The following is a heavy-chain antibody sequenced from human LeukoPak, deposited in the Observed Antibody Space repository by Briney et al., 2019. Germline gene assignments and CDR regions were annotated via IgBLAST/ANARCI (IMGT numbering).Heavy chain of an antibody. V-gene: IGHV3-30*18. CDR3: AKVRAPITVTEGMDV. J-gene: IGHJ6*02. CDR1: GFIFSRYG. Sequence: SGGSLRLSCAASGFIFSRYGMNWVRQAPGKGLEGVAVVSFDGSNQYYADSVKGQFTISRDNSKNTVYLQINSLRAEDTAVYYCAKVRAPITVTEGMDVWGQGTMVTVSS. D-gene: IGHD4-17*01. CDR2: VSFDGSNQ.